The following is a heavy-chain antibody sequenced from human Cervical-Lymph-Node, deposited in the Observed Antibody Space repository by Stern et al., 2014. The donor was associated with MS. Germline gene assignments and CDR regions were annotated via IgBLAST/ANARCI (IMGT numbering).Heavy chain of an antibody. J-gene: IGHJ4*02. D-gene: IGHD2-15*01. Sequence: VQLVQSGGGVVQPGRSLRLSCAAAGFSFSTYGMHWVRQAPGKGLEWVAVTWSDGSEKYYGDSVKGRFTIPRDNSDNTLYLQMDSLRVEDTAVYYCARGMLPFHFDFWGQGTLVTVSS. CDR3: ARGMLPFHFDF. CDR2: TWSDGSEK. CDR1: GFSFSTYG. V-gene: IGHV3-33*01.